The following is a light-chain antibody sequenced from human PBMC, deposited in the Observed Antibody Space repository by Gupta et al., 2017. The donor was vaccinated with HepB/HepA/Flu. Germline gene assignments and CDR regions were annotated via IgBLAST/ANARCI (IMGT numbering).Light chain of an antibody. Sequence: DIQMTQSPSSLSASIGDRVTITCRASQSISNYLNWYQQKPGKAPNLLIYAASSLHSGVPSRFSGSGSGTVFTLTSSSLQPEDFANYYWQQSYTTLSFGHGTKVDIK. V-gene: IGKV1-39*01. CDR2: AAS. CDR1: QSISNY. CDR3: QQSYTTLS. J-gene: IGKJ3*01.